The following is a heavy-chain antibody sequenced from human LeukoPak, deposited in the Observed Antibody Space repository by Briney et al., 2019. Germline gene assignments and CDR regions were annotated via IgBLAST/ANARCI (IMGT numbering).Heavy chain of an antibody. Sequence: ASVKVSCKASGYTFTSYYMHWVRQAPGQGLEWMGIINPSGGSTSYAQKFQGRVTMTRGTSTSTVYMELSSLRSEDTAVYYCASAIAAASHFDYWGQGTLVTVSS. V-gene: IGHV1-46*03. CDR1: GYTFTSYY. D-gene: IGHD6-13*01. CDR3: ASAIAAASHFDY. CDR2: INPSGGST. J-gene: IGHJ4*02.